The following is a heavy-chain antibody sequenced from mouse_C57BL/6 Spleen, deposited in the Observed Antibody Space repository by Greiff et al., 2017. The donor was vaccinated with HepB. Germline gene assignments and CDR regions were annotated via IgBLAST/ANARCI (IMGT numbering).Heavy chain of an antibody. CDR1: GYSITSGYD. D-gene: IGHD6-1*01. CDR2: ISYSGST. Sequence: VQLQQSGPGMVKPSQSLSLTCTVTGYSITSGYDWHWIRHFPGNKLEWMGYISYSGSTNYNPSLKSRISITHDTSKNHFFLKLNSVTTEDTATYYCAREGASFDVWGTGTTVTVSS. J-gene: IGHJ1*03. V-gene: IGHV3-1*01. CDR3: AREGASFDV.